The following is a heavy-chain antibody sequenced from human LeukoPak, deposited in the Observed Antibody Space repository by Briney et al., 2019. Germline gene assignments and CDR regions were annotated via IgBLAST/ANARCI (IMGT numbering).Heavy chain of an antibody. CDR1: GFSFSSHW. D-gene: IGHD4/OR15-4a*01. Sequence: GGSLRLSCAGSGFSFSSHWLHWVRQVPGKGLEWVARINGDGIAINYAASVKGRFIFSRDNAKNTVYRELSSLGVEDTAVFYCARGGAPFYWGRGTPVTVSS. CDR2: INGDGIAI. V-gene: IGHV3-74*01. J-gene: IGHJ4*02. CDR3: ARGGAPFY.